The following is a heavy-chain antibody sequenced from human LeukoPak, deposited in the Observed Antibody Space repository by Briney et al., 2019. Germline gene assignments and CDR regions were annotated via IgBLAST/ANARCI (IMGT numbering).Heavy chain of an antibody. CDR1: GFTFSSSW. Sequence: GGSLRLSCAASGFTFSSSWMTWVRQAPGKGLEWVANMNEDGSTKNCVDSVKGRFTISRDNAQNSLFLQINSLRAEDTAVYYCARDYASNALDIWGQGTMVTVSS. CDR3: ARDYASNALDI. J-gene: IGHJ3*02. CDR2: MNEDGSTK. V-gene: IGHV3-7*01. D-gene: IGHD2-2*01.